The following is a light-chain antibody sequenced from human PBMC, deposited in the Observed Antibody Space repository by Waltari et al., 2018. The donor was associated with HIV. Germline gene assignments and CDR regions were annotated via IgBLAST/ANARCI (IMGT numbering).Light chain of an antibody. V-gene: IGLV4-69*01. CDR3: QPYAAGV. CDR2: IHSGGSH. J-gene: IGLJ2*01. Sequence: QLIVSQSPSASASLGASVKLTCTLSRGHNGYRVAWHQQRPETGPRFLLEIHSGGSHSLGDGIPGRFAVSSSGTTDYYLTISNVQSEDEGVYFCQPYAAGVFGGGTKLTVL. CDR1: RGHNGYR.